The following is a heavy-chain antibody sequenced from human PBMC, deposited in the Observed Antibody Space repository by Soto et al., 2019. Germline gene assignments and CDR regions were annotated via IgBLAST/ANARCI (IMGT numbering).Heavy chain of an antibody. D-gene: IGHD2-21*01. CDR2: IYYSGTT. V-gene: IGHV4-31*03. J-gene: IGHJ6*02. Sequence: QVQLQESGPGLVKPSQTLSLTCTVSGGSISSGGYYWYWIRQHPGKGLEWIGYIYYSGTTYYNTSLKSRVTISVDTSKNQFSLKLSSVTAADTAVYYCAASCVACGGFNYSGMDVWGQGTTVTVSS. CDR1: GGSISSGGYY. CDR3: AASCVACGGFNYSGMDV.